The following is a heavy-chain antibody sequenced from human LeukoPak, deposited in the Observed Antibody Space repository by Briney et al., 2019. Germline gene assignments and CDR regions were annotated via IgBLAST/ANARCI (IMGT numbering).Heavy chain of an antibody. V-gene: IGHV4-39*07. CDR3: ARDPFGYGYFDY. Sequence: SETLSLTCTVSGGSISSSSYYWGWIRQPPGKGLEWIGSIYYSGSTYYNPSLKSRVTISVDTSKNQFSLKLSSVTAADTAVYYCARDPFGYGYFDYWGQGTLVTVSS. J-gene: IGHJ4*02. CDR1: GGSISSSSYY. D-gene: IGHD4-17*01. CDR2: IYYSGST.